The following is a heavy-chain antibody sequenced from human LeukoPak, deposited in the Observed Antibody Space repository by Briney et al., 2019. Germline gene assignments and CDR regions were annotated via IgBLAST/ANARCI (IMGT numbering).Heavy chain of an antibody. V-gene: IGHV3-23*01. CDR1: GFTFSSYG. CDR3: ARDWFHAIDY. CDR2: ISGSGGST. D-gene: IGHD2/OR15-2a*01. J-gene: IGHJ4*02. Sequence: GGTLRLSCAASGFTFSSYGMSWVRQAPGKGLEWVSAISGSGGSTYYADSVKGRFTTSRDNSKNTLYLQMNSLRAEDTAVYYCARDWFHAIDYWGQGTLVTVSS.